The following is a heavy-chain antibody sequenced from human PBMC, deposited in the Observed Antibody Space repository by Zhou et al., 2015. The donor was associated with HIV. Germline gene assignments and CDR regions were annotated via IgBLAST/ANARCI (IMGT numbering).Heavy chain of an antibody. CDR2: IIPIFGTA. J-gene: IGHJ6*02. D-gene: IGHD3-9*01. CDR3: ARRAIPSPLENVLRYFDWSNFPPYYYYGMDV. Sequence: QVQLVQSGAEVKKPGSSVKVSCKASGGTFSSYAISWVRQAPGQGLEWMGGIIPIFGTANYAQKFQGRVTITADESTSTAYMELSSLRSEDTAVYYCARRAIPSPLENVLRYFDWSNFPPYYYYGMDVWGQGTTVTVSS. V-gene: IGHV1-69*01. CDR1: GGTFSSYA.